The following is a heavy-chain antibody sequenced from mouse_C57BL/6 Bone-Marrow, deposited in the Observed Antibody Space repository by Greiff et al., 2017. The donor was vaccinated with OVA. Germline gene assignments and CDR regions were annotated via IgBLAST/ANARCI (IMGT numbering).Heavy chain of an antibody. J-gene: IGHJ4*01. CDR2: IYPGSGST. D-gene: IGHD2-5*01. Sequence: QVHVKQSGAELVKPGASVKMSCKASGYTFTSYWITWVKQRPGQGLEWIGDIYPGSGSTNYNEKFKSKATLTVDTSSSTAYMQLSSLTSEDSAVYYCARSVYYSNPYAMDYWGQGTSVTVSS. CDR3: ARSVYYSNPYAMDY. CDR1: GYTFTSYW. V-gene: IGHV1-55*01.